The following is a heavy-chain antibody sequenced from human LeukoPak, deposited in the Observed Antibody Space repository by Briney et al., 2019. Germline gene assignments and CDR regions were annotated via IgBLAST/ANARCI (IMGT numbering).Heavy chain of an antibody. J-gene: IGHJ3*02. CDR2: IYHSGST. CDR1: GGSISSSNW. CDR3: ARVITMVRGVMNAFDI. Sequence: PSETLSLTCAVSGGSISSSNWWSWVRQPPGKGLEWIGEIYHSGSTNYNPSLKSRVTISVDKSKNQFSLKLSSVTAADTAVYYCARVITMVRGVMNAFDIWGQGTMVTVSS. D-gene: IGHD3-10*01. V-gene: IGHV4-4*02.